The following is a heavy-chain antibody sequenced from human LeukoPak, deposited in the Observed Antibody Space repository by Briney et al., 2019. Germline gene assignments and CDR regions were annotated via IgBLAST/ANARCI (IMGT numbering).Heavy chain of an antibody. D-gene: IGHD6-19*01. V-gene: IGHV4-34*01. CDR3: AGRAVAVSY. CDR1: GGSFSGYY. Sequence: PSETLSLTCAVYGGSFSGYYWSWIRQPPGKGLEWIGEINHSGSTNYNPSLKSRVTISVDTSKNQFSLKLSSVTAADTAVYYCAGRAVAVSYWGQGTLVTVSS. CDR2: INHSGST. J-gene: IGHJ4*02.